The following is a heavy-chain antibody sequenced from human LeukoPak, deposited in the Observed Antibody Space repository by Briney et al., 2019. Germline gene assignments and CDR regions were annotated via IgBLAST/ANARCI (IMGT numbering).Heavy chain of an antibody. CDR3: ARWPTGRDGAFFDY. CDR2: IHPGDSGT. J-gene: IGHJ4*02. V-gene: IGHV5-51*01. D-gene: IGHD5-24*01. CDR1: GYSFTSYW. Sequence: GESLKISCKASGYSFTSYWIGWVRQMPGKGLEWMAIIHPGDSGTRYSPSFQGQVTISADKSISTAFLQWSSLKASDTAMYFCARWPTGRDGAFFDYWGREPWSPSPQ.